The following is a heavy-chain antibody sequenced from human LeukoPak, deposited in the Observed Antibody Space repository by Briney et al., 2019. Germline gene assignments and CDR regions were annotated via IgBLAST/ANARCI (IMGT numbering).Heavy chain of an antibody. D-gene: IGHD6-13*01. J-gene: IGHJ4*02. CDR2: INHSGST. V-gene: IGHV4-34*01. CDR1: GGSFSGYY. CDR3: ARALGGYSSDY. Sequence: PSETLSLTCAVYGGSFSGYYWSWIRRPPGKGLEWIGEINHSGSTNYNPSLKSRVTISVDTSKNQFSLKLSSVTAADTAVYYCARALGGYSSDYWGQGTLVTVSS.